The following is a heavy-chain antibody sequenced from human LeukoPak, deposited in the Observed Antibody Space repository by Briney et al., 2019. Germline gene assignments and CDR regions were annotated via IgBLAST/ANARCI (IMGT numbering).Heavy chain of an antibody. CDR3: ARWAAPAANSEYFHH. J-gene: IGHJ1*01. CDR1: GYKFTDYW. D-gene: IGHD1-26*01. Sequence: PGESLNISCKASGYKFTDYWITGVRQMPGIGLEWMGRIDPSDSYTNYSPSIQGHVAISVDKSINTAYMQWSSLKASDTAIYYCARWAAPAANSEYFHHWGQGTPVTVSS. V-gene: IGHV5-10-1*01. CDR2: IDPSDSYT.